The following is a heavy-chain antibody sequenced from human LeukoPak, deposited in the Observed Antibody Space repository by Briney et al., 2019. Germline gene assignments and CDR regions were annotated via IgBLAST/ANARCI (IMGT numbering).Heavy chain of an antibody. V-gene: IGHV3-74*01. J-gene: IGHJ4*02. CDR2: INSDGSTT. Sequence: GGSLRLSCAASGFTSSNYWMHWVRQAPGKGLVWVSRINSDGSTTSYADSVKGRFTISRDNSRNTIYLQMNNLRPEDTALYYCAKDQSAIAGIDYWGQGTLVIVSS. CDR3: AKDQSAIAGIDY. D-gene: IGHD6-13*01. CDR1: GFTSSNYW.